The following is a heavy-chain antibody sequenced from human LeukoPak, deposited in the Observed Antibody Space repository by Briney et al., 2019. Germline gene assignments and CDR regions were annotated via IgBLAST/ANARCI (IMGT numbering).Heavy chain of an antibody. J-gene: IGHJ4*02. CDR1: GGSIDTYN. V-gene: IGHV4-59*01. CDR2: VFHTGST. CDR3: ARDRGSQPFIDY. Sequence: PSETLSLTCTVSGGSIDTYNWNWIRQPPGKGLEWIGYVFHTGSTNYNPSLKSRVTISVDTSKNQFSLKLSSVTAADTAVYYCARDRGSQPFIDYWGQGTLVTVSS. D-gene: IGHD1-26*01.